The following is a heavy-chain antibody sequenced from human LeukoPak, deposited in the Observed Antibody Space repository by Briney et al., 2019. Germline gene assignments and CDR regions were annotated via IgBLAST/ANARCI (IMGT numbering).Heavy chain of an antibody. CDR3: AKSSDYGLVDI. D-gene: IGHD3/OR15-3a*01. J-gene: IGHJ3*02. CDR2: IFYSGST. Sequence: SETLSLTCTVSGCSISTSNYYWGWIRQPPGKGLEWIGNIFYSGSTYYSPSLRIRVTISLDTSSNQFTLKLNSATAAYTAVYYYAKSSDYGLVDIWGQGTMVTVSS. V-gene: IGHV4-39*06. CDR1: GCSISTSNYY.